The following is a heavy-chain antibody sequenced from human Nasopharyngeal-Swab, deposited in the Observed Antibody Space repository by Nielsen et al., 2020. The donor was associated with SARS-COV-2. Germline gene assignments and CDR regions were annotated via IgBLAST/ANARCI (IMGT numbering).Heavy chain of an antibody. V-gene: IGHV3-49*03. D-gene: IGHD6-13*01. CDR3: TRRFWDSSSPFYFDY. CDR2: IRSKAYGGTT. Sequence: GGSLRLSCTASGFTFGDYAVSWFRQAPGKGMEWVGFIRSKAYGGTTEYAASVKGRFTISRDDSKSIAYLQMNSLKTEDTAVYYFTRRFWDSSSPFYFDYWGQGTLVTVSS. CDR1: GFTFGDYA. J-gene: IGHJ4*02.